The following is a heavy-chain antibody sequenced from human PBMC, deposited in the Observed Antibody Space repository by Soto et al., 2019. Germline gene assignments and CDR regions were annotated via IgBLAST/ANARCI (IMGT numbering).Heavy chain of an antibody. CDR2: ISYDGSNK. V-gene: IGHV3-30-3*01. CDR3: AGERYCSSTSCYTGVWVYYYGMDV. D-gene: IGHD2-2*02. J-gene: IGHJ6*02. Sequence: TGGSLRLSCAASGFTFSSYAMHWVRQAPGKGLEWVAVISYDGSNKYYADSVKGRFTISRDNSKNTLYLQMNSLRAEDTAVYYCAGERYCSSTSCYTGVWVYYYGMDVWGQGTTVTVSS. CDR1: GFTFSSYA.